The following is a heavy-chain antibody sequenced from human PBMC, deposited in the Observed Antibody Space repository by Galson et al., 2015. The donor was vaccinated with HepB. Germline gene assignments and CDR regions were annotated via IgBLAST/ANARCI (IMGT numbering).Heavy chain of an antibody. J-gene: IGHJ4*02. D-gene: IGHD1-1*01. CDR3: TTDRYPHHY. V-gene: IGHV3-15*01. CDR1: GFTFNIAW. Sequence: SLRLSCAASGFTFNIAWMSWVRQAPGKGLEWIGRIKSKSSGGATDYAAPVKGRFTISRDDSENTLYLQLNSLKTEDTAVYYCTTDRYPHHYWGQGTLVTVSS. CDR2: IKSKSSGGAT.